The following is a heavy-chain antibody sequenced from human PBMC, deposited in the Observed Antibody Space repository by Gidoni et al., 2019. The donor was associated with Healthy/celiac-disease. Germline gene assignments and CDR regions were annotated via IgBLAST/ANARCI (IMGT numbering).Heavy chain of an antibody. CDR2: SSGSGRST. D-gene: IGHD5-18*01. V-gene: IGHV3-23*01. J-gene: IGHJ4*02. Sequence: EVQRLESGGGLVQPGGSLRLSGAASGFTFSSYASSWVRQAPGKGLEWVSASSGSGRSTYYAYSVKGRFTISRHNSKNTLYLQTNSLRAEDTAVYYCALTTAMVILSGRAATTSAYWGQGTLVPVSS. CDR1: GFTFSSYA. CDR3: ALTTAMVILSGRAATTSAY.